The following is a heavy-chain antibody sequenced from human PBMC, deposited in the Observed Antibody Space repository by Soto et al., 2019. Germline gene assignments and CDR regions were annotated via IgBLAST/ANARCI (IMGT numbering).Heavy chain of an antibody. CDR2: IYPSDSNT. Sequence: GESLKISCKGSGYNFAGYWIAWVRQMPGKGLELMGIIYPSDSNTRYRPSFQGQVTISADKSISSAYLQWSSLRASDTAMYYCARGGVSTRTFDYWGQGTLVTVSS. J-gene: IGHJ4*02. D-gene: IGHD3-3*01. CDR3: ARGGVSTRTFDY. CDR1: GYNFAGYW. V-gene: IGHV5-51*01.